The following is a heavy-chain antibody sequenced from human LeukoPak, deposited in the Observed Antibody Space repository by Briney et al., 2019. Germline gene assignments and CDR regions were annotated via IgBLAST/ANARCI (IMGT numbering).Heavy chain of an antibody. J-gene: IGHJ4*02. D-gene: IGHD6-13*01. CDR3: ARGSSWLLDY. CDR1: GCTIRRYY. CDR2: IYHSGST. Sequence: SETLSLLRTVCGCTIRRYYESWIPQPPGKGLEWIGYIYHSGSTNYNPSLKRRVTISVDTSKNQFSLKLSSVTAAGTAVYYCARGSSWLLDYWGQGTLVSVSS. V-gene: IGHV4-59*01.